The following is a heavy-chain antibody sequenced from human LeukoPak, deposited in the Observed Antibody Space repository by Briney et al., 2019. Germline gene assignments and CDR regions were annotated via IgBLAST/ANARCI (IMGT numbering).Heavy chain of an antibody. J-gene: IGHJ5*02. CDR2: IYYSGST. V-gene: IGHV4-39*01. Sequence: SETLSLTCSVSGGSMNSSSYSLAWIRQSPGTGLEWIGRIYYSGSTFYNPSLKSRVTMSADTSKRQFSLRLSSVSAADTALYYCARQVVKDWSDVWGQGTPVTVSS. CDR3: ARQVVKDWSDV. CDR1: GGSMNSSSYS.